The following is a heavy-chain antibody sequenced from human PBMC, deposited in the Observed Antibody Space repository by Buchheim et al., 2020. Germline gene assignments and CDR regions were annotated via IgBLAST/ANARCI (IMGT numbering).Heavy chain of an antibody. J-gene: IGHJ6*02. CDR3: AVCTIFGVVSNYGMDV. D-gene: IGHD3-3*01. Sequence: QVQLVQSGAEVKKPGASVNVSCKASGYTFTSYYMHWVRQAPGQGLEWMGIINPSGGSTSYAQKFQGRVTMTRDPSTSTVYMELSSLRSEDTAVYYCAVCTIFGVVSNYGMDVWGQGTT. CDR1: GYTFTSYY. V-gene: IGHV1-46*01. CDR2: INPSGGST.